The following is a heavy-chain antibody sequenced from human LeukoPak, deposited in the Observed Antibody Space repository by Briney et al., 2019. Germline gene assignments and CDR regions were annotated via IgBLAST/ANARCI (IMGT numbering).Heavy chain of an antibody. V-gene: IGHV4-31*03. J-gene: IGHJ3*02. CDR3: AREASGGSSSGYYAGYDAFDI. Sequence: KTSETLSLTCTVSGGSISSGGYYWSWLRQHPGKGLEWIGYIYYSGSTYYNPSLKSRVTISVDTSKNQFSLNLSSVTAADTAVYYCAREASGGSSSGYYAGYDAFDIWGQGTMVTVSS. CDR1: GGSISSGGYY. CDR2: IYYSGST. D-gene: IGHD3-22*01.